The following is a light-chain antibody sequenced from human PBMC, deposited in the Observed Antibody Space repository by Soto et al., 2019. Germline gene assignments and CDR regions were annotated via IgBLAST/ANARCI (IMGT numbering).Light chain of an antibody. CDR3: QQYGGSPIFT. V-gene: IGKV3-20*01. CDR1: QSVSSSY. CDR2: GAS. Sequence: EIVLTQSPGTLSLSPGERATLSCRASQSVSSSYLAWYQQKPGQAPRLLIYGASSRATGIPERFSGSGSGTDFTLTIGSLEPEDFAVYYCQQYGGSPIFTFGPGTKVDIK. J-gene: IGKJ3*01.